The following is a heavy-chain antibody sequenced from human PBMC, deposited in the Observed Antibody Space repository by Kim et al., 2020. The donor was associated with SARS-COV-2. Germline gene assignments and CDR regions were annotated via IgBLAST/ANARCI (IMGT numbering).Heavy chain of an antibody. Sequence: GGSLRLSCAASGFTFNNAWMSWVRQAPGKGLEWVGRIKSKTDGGTTDYAAPVKGRFTISRDDSKNTLYLQMNSLKTEDTAVYYCTTEGYYGSGKSHYWGQGTLVTVSS. CDR3: TTEGYYGSGKSHY. CDR2: IKSKTDGGTT. D-gene: IGHD3-10*01. V-gene: IGHV3-15*01. J-gene: IGHJ4*02. CDR1: GFTFNNAW.